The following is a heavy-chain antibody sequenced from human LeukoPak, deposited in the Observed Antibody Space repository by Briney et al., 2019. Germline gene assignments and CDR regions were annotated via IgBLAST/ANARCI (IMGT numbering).Heavy chain of an antibody. CDR2: INPNSGGT. CDR3: ARGGSRTSGYFDY. Sequence: ASVTVSCKASGGTFSSYAISWVRQAPGQGLEWMGWINPNSGGTNYAQKFQGRVTMTRDTSISTAYMELSRLRSDDTAVYYCARGGSRTSGYFDYWGQGTLVTVSS. J-gene: IGHJ4*02. V-gene: IGHV1-2*02. CDR1: GGTFSSYA. D-gene: IGHD3-10*01.